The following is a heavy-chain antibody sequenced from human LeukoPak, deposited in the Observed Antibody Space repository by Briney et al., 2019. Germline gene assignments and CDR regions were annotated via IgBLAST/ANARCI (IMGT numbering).Heavy chain of an antibody. Sequence: PGGSLRLSCAASGFTFSSYWMHWVRQAPGKGLVWVSRIKSDGSTRYADSVKGRFTVSRDNAKNTVSLQMNSLRAEDTGVCYCARAPSEIGGYYPEYFRHWGQGTLVIVSS. D-gene: IGHD3-22*01. CDR1: GFTFSSYW. CDR3: ARAPSEIGGYYPEYFRH. V-gene: IGHV3-74*01. J-gene: IGHJ1*01. CDR2: IKSDGST.